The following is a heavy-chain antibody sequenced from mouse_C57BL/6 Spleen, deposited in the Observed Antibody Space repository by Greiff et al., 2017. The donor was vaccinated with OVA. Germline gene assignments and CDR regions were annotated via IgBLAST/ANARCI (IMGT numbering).Heavy chain of an antibody. Sequence: QVQLQQPGAELVKPGASVKLSCKASGYTFTSYWMHWVKQRPGQGLEWIGMIHPNSGSTNYNEKFKSKATLTVDKSSSPAYLQLSSLTSEDSAVYYCSYGSSYLRAMDYWGQGTSVTVSS. CDR1: GYTFTSYW. CDR3: SYGSSYLRAMDY. D-gene: IGHD1-1*01. V-gene: IGHV1-64*01. J-gene: IGHJ4*01. CDR2: IHPNSGST.